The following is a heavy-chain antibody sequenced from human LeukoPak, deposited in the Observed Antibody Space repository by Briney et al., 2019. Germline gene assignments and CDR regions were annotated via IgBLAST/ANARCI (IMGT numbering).Heavy chain of an antibody. CDR3: ARELERRYYYYGMDV. CDR1: GGTFSSHA. Sequence: SVKVSCKASGGTFSSHAISWVRQAPGQGLEWMGGIIPIFGTANYAQKFQGRVTITADESTSTAYMELSSLRSEDTAVYYCARELERRYYYYGMDVWGQGTTVTVSS. J-gene: IGHJ6*02. CDR2: IIPIFGTA. D-gene: IGHD1-1*01. V-gene: IGHV1-69*01.